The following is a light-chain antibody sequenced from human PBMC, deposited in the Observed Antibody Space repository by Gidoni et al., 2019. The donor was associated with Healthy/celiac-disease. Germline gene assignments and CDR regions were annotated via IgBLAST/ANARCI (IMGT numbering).Light chain of an antibody. Sequence: DIQLTQSPSTLSASVGDRVTITCRASQSIGFWLAWYRQKPGEAPSLLISQASILQSGVPSRFSGSGSRTEFTLTINNLQPDDFATYFCQQYNGHPWAFGQGTKVEIK. V-gene: IGKV1-5*03. CDR1: QSIGFW. J-gene: IGKJ1*01. CDR3: QQYNGHPWA. CDR2: QAS.